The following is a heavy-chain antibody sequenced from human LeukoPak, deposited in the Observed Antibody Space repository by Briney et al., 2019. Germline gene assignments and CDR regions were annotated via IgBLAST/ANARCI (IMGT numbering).Heavy chain of an antibody. J-gene: IGHJ4*02. CDR2: MSHDGSKI. CDR3: ARESFGDYYFDY. D-gene: IGHD4-17*01. Sequence: SGGALRLSCASSGFTLRNYVLYWVRQAPGKGLEGVAGMSHDGSKIYYADPVKGRFTVSRDNSKNTLYLQMNSLRVEDTAVYSCARESFGDYYFDYWGQGTLVTVSS. CDR1: GFTLRNYV. V-gene: IGHV3-30*14.